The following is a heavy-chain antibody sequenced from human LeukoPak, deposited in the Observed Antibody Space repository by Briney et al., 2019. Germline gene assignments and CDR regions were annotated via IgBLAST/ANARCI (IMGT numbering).Heavy chain of an antibody. V-gene: IGHV4-59*01. CDR2: IYYSGNT. CDR3: VRGGYTSGWYYFDY. J-gene: IGHJ4*02. D-gene: IGHD6-19*01. Sequence: KPSETLSLTCSVSGGSISDYYWSWIRQSPGKGLEWIGNIYYSGNTNYNPSLKSRVTISVDTSKNQFSLSLSSVTAADAAVYYCVRGGYTSGWYYFDYWGQGTLVTVSS. CDR1: GGSISDYY.